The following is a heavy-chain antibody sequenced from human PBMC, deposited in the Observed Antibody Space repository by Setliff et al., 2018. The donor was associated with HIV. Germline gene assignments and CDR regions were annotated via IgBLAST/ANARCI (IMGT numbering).Heavy chain of an antibody. CDR2: INHSGST. J-gene: IGHJ4*02. D-gene: IGHD7-27*01. V-gene: IGHV4-34*10. Sequence: KASETLSLTCAVYGGSFSGYYWSWIRQPPGKGLEWIGEINHSGSTNYNPSLKSRVTMTRDTSITTVYMVLNRLTPGDTAVYYCASPYENNSGPDYWGQGTPVTVS. CDR3: ASPYENNSGPDY. CDR1: GGSFSGYY.